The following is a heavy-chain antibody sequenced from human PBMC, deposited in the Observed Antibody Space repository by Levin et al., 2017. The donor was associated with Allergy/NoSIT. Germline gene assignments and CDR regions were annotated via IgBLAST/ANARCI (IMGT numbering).Heavy chain of an antibody. V-gene: IGHV5-51*01. CDR1: GYSFTSYW. CDR2: IFPADSDI. J-gene: IGHJ4*02. Sequence: GESLKISCKGSGYSFTSYWIAWVRQMPGKGLEWMGIIFPADSDIRYSPSFRGQVTISADKSISTAYLQWSSLKAADTAMYYCASLQGGLNYWGQGTLVTVSS. D-gene: IGHD1-1*01. CDR3: ASLQGGLNY.